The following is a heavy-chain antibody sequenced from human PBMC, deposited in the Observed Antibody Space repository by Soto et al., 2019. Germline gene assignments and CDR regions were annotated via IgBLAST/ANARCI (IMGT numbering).Heavy chain of an antibody. CDR1: GFSFSTYA. V-gene: IGHV3-23*01. CDR2: ISAGGGNT. J-gene: IGHJ5*02. D-gene: IGHD1-7*01. CDR3: AKHSEDQLLSWLDP. Sequence: EVQLLESGGGLVQPGGSLRLSCAASGFSFSTYAMSWVRQAPGKGLEWVSGISAGGGNTYYADSVRGGFTISRDNSKDTVDLQISSLRAEDTALYYCAKHSEDQLLSWLDPWCLGTLVTVSS.